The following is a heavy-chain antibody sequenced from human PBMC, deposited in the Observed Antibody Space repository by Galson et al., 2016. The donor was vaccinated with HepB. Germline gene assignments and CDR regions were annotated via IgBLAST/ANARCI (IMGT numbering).Heavy chain of an antibody. CDR3: AKHGGFDH. CDR1: GFTFSNSG. D-gene: IGHD3-16*01. Sequence: SLRLSCAASGFTFSNSGMNWVRQAPGRALEWVAGITPNRDATHYADFVKGRFTISRDNSKNTLYLNMNNLTAGDTAIYYCAKHGGFDHWGQGTLVTVSS. CDR2: ITPNRDAT. V-gene: IGHV3-23*01. J-gene: IGHJ5*02.